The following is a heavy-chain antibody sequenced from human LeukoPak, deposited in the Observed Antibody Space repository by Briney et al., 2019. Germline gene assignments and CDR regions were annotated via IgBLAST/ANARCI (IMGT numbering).Heavy chain of an antibody. Sequence: GGSLRLSCVASGMSFSTYAMNWVRQAPGKGLEWVSVTRDSGETTLYADSVKGRFTISRDNSKDIVYLQMNSLRADDSAIYYCARGAYSSVWYLLDSWGQGTLVTVSS. D-gene: IGHD6-13*01. CDR2: TRDSGETT. J-gene: IGHJ4*02. V-gene: IGHV3-23*01. CDR1: GMSFSTYA. CDR3: ARGAYSSVWYLLDS.